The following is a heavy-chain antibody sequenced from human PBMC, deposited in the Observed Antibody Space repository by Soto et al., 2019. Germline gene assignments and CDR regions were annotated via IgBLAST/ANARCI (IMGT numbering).Heavy chain of an antibody. J-gene: IGHJ5*02. D-gene: IGHD2-8*01. CDR2: ISGSGGST. Sequence: PGGSLRLSCAASGFTFSSYAMSWVRQAPGKGLEWVSAISGSGGSTYYADSVKGRFTISRDNSKNTLYLQMNSLRAEDTAVYYCAKGFYSSQSDIVLIRGLNWFDPWGQGTLVTVSS. V-gene: IGHV3-23*01. CDR3: AKGFYSSQSDIVLIRGLNWFDP. CDR1: GFTFSSYA.